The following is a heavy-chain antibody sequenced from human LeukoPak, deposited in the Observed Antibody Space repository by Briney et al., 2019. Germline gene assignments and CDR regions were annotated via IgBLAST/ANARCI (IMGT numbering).Heavy chain of an antibody. CDR1: GYSFTDYY. D-gene: IGHD3-10*01. J-gene: IGHJ5*02. Sequence: ASVKVSCKASGYSFTDYYMHWVREAPGQGLEWMGWINPSSGGTNYAQKFQGRVTMTRDTSINTAYMELSRLRSDDTAMYYCARDDGSFVVHWFDPWGQGTLVTVSS. V-gene: IGHV1-2*02. CDR2: INPSSGGT. CDR3: ARDDGSFVVHWFDP.